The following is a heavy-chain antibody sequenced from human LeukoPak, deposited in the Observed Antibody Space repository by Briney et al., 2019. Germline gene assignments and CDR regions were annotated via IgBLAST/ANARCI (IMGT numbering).Heavy chain of an antibody. D-gene: IGHD3-9*01. V-gene: IGHV3-21*01. CDR3: ARDGVLYYDILTVYSGYYYYGMDV. J-gene: IGHJ6*01. CDR1: GFTFSSYS. CDR2: ISSSSSYI. Sequence: GGSLRLSCAASGFTFSSYSMNWVRQAPGKGLEWVSYISSSSSYIYYADSVKGRFTISRDNAKNSLYMQMNSLRAEDAAVYYCARDGVLYYDILTVYSGYYYYGMDVWGEGTTVTVSS.